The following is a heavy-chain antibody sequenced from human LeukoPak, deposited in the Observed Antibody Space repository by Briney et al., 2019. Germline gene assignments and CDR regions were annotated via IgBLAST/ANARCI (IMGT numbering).Heavy chain of an antibody. CDR3: ARGHYDSSGSPYYFDY. D-gene: IGHD3-22*01. Sequence: FETLSLTCTISGGSITTYYWSWIRQPPGKGLEWIGYSYYTGSANYNPSLKSRVTMSVDTSKKQFSLKLSAVTAADTAVYYCARGHYDSSGSPYYFDYWGQGTLVNVSS. V-gene: IGHV4-59*01. CDR2: SYYTGSA. J-gene: IGHJ4*02. CDR1: GGSITTYY.